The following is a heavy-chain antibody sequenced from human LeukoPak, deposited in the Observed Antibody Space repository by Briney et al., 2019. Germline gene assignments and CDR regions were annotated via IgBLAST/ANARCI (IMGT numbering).Heavy chain of an antibody. D-gene: IGHD6-13*01. CDR3: ARLGGGSSWSNFDF. CDR1: GYTFIGYY. V-gene: IGHV1-2*02. CDR2: ISPNSGAT. Sequence: GASVKVSCKASGYTFIGYYMHWVRQAPGQGLEWMGWISPNSGATNYTQNFQARVTMTGDTSISTAYMELSSLRSDDTAVYYCARLGGGSSWSNFDFWGQGTLVTVSS. J-gene: IGHJ4*02.